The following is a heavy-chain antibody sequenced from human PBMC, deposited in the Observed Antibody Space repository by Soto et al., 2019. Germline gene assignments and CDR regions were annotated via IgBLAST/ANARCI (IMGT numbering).Heavy chain of an antibody. Sequence: QVQLVQSGAEVKKPGASVKVSRKASGYTFTSYGISWVRQAPGQGLEWMGWISAYNGNPNYAQKLQGRVTMTTDTSTHTAYMELRSLRSDEASVYYCASFSTAAADPYGMDVWGQGTTVTVSS. CDR2: ISAYNGNP. CDR1: GYTFTSYG. D-gene: IGHD6-13*01. V-gene: IGHV1-18*01. CDR3: ASFSTAAADPYGMDV. J-gene: IGHJ6*02.